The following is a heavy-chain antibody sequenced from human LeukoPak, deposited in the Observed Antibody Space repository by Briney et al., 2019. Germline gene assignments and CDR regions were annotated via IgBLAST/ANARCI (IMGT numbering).Heavy chain of an antibody. CDR1: EFTFSSYS. D-gene: IGHD3-3*01. J-gene: IGHJ6*03. Sequence: PGGSLRLSCAASEFTFSSYSMNWVRQAPGKGLEWVANIKQDGSEKHYVDSVKGRFSISRDNTKNSLYLQMNSLRAEDTAVYYCARAMGTSYGFWSGSYTVSYYYYMDVWGKGTTVAVS. CDR3: ARAMGTSYGFWSGSYTVSYYYYMDV. CDR2: IKQDGSEK. V-gene: IGHV3-7*01.